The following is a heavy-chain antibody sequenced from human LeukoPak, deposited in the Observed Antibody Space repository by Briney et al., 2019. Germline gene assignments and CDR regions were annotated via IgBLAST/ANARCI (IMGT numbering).Heavy chain of an antibody. D-gene: IGHD6-13*01. J-gene: IGHJ4*02. CDR3: TRSPYSSSWTFEY. Sequence: GGSLRLSCAASGFTFSDYWIHWVRQAPVKGLEWVSRVNSDGSRTDYADSVKGRFTISRDNAKNTLYLHMHSLRPEDTAVYYCTRSPYSSSWTFEYWGQGTLVSVPS. CDR2: VNSDGSRT. CDR1: GFTFSDYW. V-gene: IGHV3-74*01.